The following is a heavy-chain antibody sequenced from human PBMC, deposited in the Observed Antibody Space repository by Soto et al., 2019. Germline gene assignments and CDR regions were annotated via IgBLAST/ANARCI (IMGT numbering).Heavy chain of an antibody. CDR3: AKSPRGEMATD. Sequence: QVQLVQSGGEVKKPGASVTVSCKASGYTFINYHITWVRQAPGQVLEWMAWINAYNGMTDNAQRFQGRVTMTRDTSTSTAYMELRNLGSDDTAVYFCAKSPRGEMATDCGQGTLVTITS. J-gene: IGHJ4*02. V-gene: IGHV1-18*01. D-gene: IGHD2-21*01. CDR2: INAYNGMT. CDR1: GYTFINYH.